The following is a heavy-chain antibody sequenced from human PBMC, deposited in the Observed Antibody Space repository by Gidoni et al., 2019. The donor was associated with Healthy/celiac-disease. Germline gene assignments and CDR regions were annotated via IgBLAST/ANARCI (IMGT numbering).Heavy chain of an antibody. V-gene: IGHV3-30-3*01. J-gene: IGHJ6*02. CDR3: ATPTKTGYYGMDV. CDR2: ISYDGSNK. Sequence: QVQLVESGGGVVQPGRSLRLSCAASGFTFSSYAMPWVRQAPGKGLEGVAVISYDGSNKYYADSVKGRFTISRDNSKNTLYLQMNSLRAEDTAVYYCATPTKTGYYGMDVWGQGTTVTVSS. CDR1: GFTFSSYA. D-gene: IGHD5-12*01.